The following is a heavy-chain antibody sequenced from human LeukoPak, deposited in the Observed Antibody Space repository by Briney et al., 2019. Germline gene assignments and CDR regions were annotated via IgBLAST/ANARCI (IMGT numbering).Heavy chain of an antibody. CDR1: GGSFSGYY. J-gene: IGHJ4*02. V-gene: IGHV4-34*01. CDR2: INHSGST. D-gene: IGHD5-12*01. CDR3: ARANRGYSGYNRGVFDY. Sequence: SETLSLTCAVYGGSFSGYYWSWIRQPPGKGLEWIGEINHSGSTNYNPSLKSRVTISLDTPKNQFSLKLSSVTAADTAVYYCARANRGYSGYNRGVFDYWGQGTLVTVSS.